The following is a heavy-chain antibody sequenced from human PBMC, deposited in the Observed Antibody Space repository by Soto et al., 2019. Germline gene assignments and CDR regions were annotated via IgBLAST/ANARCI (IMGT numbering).Heavy chain of an antibody. J-gene: IGHJ3*02. V-gene: IGHV3-23*01. Sequence: GGSLRLSCAASGFTFRNYAMGWARQAPGKGLEWVSVISETGSNTYYSDSVKGRFTISRDNSKNTLYLQMNSLRAEDTAVYYCARVNLDAFDIWGQGTMVTVSS. CDR2: ISETGSNT. CDR1: GFTFRNYA. CDR3: ARVNLDAFDI.